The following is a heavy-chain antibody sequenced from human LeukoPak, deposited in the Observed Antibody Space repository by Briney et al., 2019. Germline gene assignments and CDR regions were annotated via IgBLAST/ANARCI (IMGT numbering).Heavy chain of an antibody. Sequence: ASVKVSCKVSGYTLTELSMHWVRQAPGKGLEWMGGFDPEDGETIYAQKFQGRVTITADESTSTAYMELSSLRSEDTAVYYCARGKTIFGVVMNWFDPWGQGTLVTVSS. CDR2: FDPEDGET. J-gene: IGHJ5*02. CDR1: GYTLTELS. D-gene: IGHD3-3*01. CDR3: ARGKTIFGVVMNWFDP. V-gene: IGHV1-24*01.